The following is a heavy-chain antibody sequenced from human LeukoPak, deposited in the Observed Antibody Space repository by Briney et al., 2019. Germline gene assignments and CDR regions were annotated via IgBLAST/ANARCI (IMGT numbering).Heavy chain of an antibody. Sequence: PSETLSLTCTVSGGSISSHYWSWIRQPPGKGLEWIGYIYYSGSTNYNPSLKSRVTIPVDTSKNQFSLKLSSVTAADTAVYYCARWYSSSWYYFDYWGQGTLVSVSS. CDR3: ARWYSSSWYYFDY. V-gene: IGHV4-59*11. CDR1: GGSISSHY. J-gene: IGHJ4*02. CDR2: IYYSGST. D-gene: IGHD6-13*01.